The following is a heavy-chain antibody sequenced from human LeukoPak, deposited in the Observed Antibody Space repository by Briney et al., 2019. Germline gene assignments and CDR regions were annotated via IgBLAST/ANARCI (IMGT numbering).Heavy chain of an antibody. Sequence: SETLSLTCTVSGYSISSGYYWGWIRQPPGKGLEWIGYIYYSGSTNYNPSLKSRVTISVDTSKNQFSLKLSSVTAADTAVYYCARDGSYDSSGYVWGQGTLVTVSS. V-gene: IGHV4-61*01. CDR3: ARDGSYDSSGYV. D-gene: IGHD3-22*01. CDR2: IYYSGST. J-gene: IGHJ4*02. CDR1: GYSISSGYY.